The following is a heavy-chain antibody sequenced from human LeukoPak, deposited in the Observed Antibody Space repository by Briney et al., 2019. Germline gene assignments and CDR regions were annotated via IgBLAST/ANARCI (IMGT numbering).Heavy chain of an antibody. V-gene: IGHV1-3*01. CDR1: GYTFTSYA. CDR3: ARGEIAARRGSWFDP. CDR2: INAGNGNT. D-gene: IGHD6-6*01. J-gene: IGHJ5*02. Sequence: ASVKVSCKASGYTFTSYAMHWVRQAPGQRLEWMGWINAGNGNTKYSQKFQGRVTITRDTSRSTAYMELSSLRSDDTAVYYCARGEIAARRGSWFDPWGQGTLVTVSS.